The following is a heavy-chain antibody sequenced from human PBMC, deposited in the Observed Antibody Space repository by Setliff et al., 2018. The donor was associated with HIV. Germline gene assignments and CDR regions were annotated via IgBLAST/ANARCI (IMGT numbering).Heavy chain of an antibody. CDR1: GGSFSGYY. D-gene: IGHD1-1*01. CDR2: INHSGRGT. Sequence: SETLSLTCAVYGGSFSGYYWTWIRQPPGKGLEWIGEINHSGRGTNYNPSLKSRVTMSADTSKNQFSLKLSSVTAADTAVYYCARPPRGYNWNFFEYWGQGNLVTVSS. CDR3: ARPPRGYNWNFFEY. J-gene: IGHJ4*02. V-gene: IGHV4-34*01.